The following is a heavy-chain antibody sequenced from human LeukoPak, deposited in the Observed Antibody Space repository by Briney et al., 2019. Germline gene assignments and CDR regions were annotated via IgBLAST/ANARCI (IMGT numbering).Heavy chain of an antibody. J-gene: IGHJ3*02. Sequence: PSETLSLTCAVHGGSFSGYYWSWIRQPPGKGLEWIGEINHSGSTNYNPSLKSRVTISVDTSKNQFSLKLSSVTAADTAVYYCARHGIVVVPARAFDIWGQGTMVTVSS. CDR1: GGSFSGYY. CDR2: INHSGST. V-gene: IGHV4-34*01. CDR3: ARHGIVVVPARAFDI. D-gene: IGHD2-2*01.